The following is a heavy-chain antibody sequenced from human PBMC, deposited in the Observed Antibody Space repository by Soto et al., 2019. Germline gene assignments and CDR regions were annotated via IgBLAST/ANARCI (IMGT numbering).Heavy chain of an antibody. CDR2: ISAYNGNT. V-gene: IGHV1-18*01. D-gene: IGHD3-22*01. Sequence: GASVKVSCKASGYTFTSYGISWVRQAPGQWLEWMGWISAYNGNTNYAQKLQGRVTMTTDTSTSTAYMELRSLRSDDTAVYYCARGYYYDSSGYPPDYWGQGTLVTVSS. CDR1: GYTFTSYG. J-gene: IGHJ4*02. CDR3: ARGYYYDSSGYPPDY.